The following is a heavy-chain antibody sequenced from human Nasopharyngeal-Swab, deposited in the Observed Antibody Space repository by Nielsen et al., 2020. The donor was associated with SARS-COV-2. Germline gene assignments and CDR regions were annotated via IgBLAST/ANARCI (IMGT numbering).Heavy chain of an antibody. Sequence: ASVKVSCKASGYTFTSYAMHWVRQAPGQRLEWMGWINAGNGNTKYSQKFQGGVTITRDTSASTAYMELSSLRSEDTAVYYCARDTQMVYATPGWFDPWGQGTLVTVSS. CDR2: INAGNGNT. V-gene: IGHV1-3*01. CDR3: ARDTQMVYATPGWFDP. D-gene: IGHD2-8*01. J-gene: IGHJ5*02. CDR1: GYTFTSYA.